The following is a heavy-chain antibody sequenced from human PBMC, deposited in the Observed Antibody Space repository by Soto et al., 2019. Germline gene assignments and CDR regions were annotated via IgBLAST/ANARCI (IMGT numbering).Heavy chain of an antibody. CDR3: ARGVPNCSSSSCYFDF. D-gene: IGHD2-2*01. CDR2: ISGDGRTT. CDR1: GFTFSSHW. J-gene: IGHJ4*02. V-gene: IGHV3-74*01. Sequence: GGSLRLSCAASGFTFSSHWMNWVRQAPGKGLVWVSRISGDGRTTSHADSVKGRFTISRDNAKNTLYLQMNSLRVEDTAVYYCARGVPNCSSSSCYFDFWGQGILVTVSS.